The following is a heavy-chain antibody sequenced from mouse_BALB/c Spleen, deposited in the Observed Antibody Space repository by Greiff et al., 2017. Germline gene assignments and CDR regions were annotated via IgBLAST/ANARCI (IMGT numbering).Heavy chain of an antibody. D-gene: IGHD1-1*01. J-gene: IGHJ4*01. CDR1: GFTFSSFG. V-gene: IGHV5-17*02. CDR3: ARYLYYGSSYGAMDY. Sequence: EVKLMESGGGLVQPGGSRKLSCAASGFTFSSFGMHWVRQAPEKGLEWVAYISSGSSTIYYADTVKGRFTISRDNPKNTLFLQMTSLRSEDTAMYYCARYLYYGSSYGAMDYWGQGTSVTVSS. CDR2: ISSGSSTI.